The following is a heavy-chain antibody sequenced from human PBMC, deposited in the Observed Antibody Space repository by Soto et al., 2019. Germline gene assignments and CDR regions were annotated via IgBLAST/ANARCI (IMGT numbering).Heavy chain of an antibody. Sequence: QVQLVASGGGVVQPGTSLRLSCEASGFTFSDHAMHWVRQAPGKGLEWVAVVWFDGGNKFYTDSVKGRFTISRDNSKNTLLLQMISLRVVDTAVYYCARAPAGDYTLYHYYTMDVWGQGTPVTVSS. CDR1: GFTFSDHA. CDR3: ARAPAGDYTLYHYYTMDV. J-gene: IGHJ6*02. V-gene: IGHV3-33*01. D-gene: IGHD4-17*01. CDR2: VWFDGGNK.